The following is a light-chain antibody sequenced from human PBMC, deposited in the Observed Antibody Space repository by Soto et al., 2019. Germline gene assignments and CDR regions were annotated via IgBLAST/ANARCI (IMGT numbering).Light chain of an antibody. CDR3: QQYDDLPLS. V-gene: IGKV1-33*01. Sequence: DIQMTQSPSSLSASVGDRVTITCQASQDISNYLNWYRQKPGKAPKLLIYDASNLETGVPSRFSGGGSGTEFTFTISSLQTEDVATYYCQQYDDLPLSFGPGTKVDIK. J-gene: IGKJ3*01. CDR1: QDISNY. CDR2: DAS.